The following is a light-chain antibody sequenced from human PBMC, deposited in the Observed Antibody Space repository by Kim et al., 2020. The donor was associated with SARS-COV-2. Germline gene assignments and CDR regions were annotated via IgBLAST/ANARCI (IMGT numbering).Light chain of an antibody. Sequence: KTPTITCGGASVGLKRIHWYLQKPGPAPVLVVYFDSDRPSGLPDRFSGSNSGNTATLTISRVEAGDEADYYCQVWDVTNDRFVFGPGTKVIVL. CDR1: SVGLKR. CDR3: QVWDVTNDRFV. V-gene: IGLV3-21*03. J-gene: IGLJ1*01. CDR2: FDS.